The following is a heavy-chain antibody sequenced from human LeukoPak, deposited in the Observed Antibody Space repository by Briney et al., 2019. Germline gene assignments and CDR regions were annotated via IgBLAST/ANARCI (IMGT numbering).Heavy chain of an antibody. V-gene: IGHV1-69*05. CDR2: IIPIFGTA. Sequence: GASVKVSCKASGGTFSSHAISWVRQAPGQGLEWMGGIIPIFGTANYAQKFQGRVTITTDESTSTAYMELSSLRSEDTAVYYCASPLPLDTAMVYWGQGTLVTVSS. CDR3: ASPLPLDTAMVY. CDR1: GGTFSSHA. J-gene: IGHJ4*02. D-gene: IGHD5-18*01.